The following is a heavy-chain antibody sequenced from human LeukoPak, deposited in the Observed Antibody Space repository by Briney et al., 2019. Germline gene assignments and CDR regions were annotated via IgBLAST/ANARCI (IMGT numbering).Heavy chain of an antibody. Sequence: ASVNVSCKATGYTFNGYYIYWLRQSPGQGLEWIGSINPNRGATNYAQKFQGRLTMTREMSISTAYMDLSRLRSDDTAVYYCARGHQLASNWGQGTLVQVTS. CDR2: INPNRGAT. CDR3: ARGHQLASN. CDR1: GYTFNGYY. V-gene: IGHV1-2*02. J-gene: IGHJ1*01. D-gene: IGHD6-13*01.